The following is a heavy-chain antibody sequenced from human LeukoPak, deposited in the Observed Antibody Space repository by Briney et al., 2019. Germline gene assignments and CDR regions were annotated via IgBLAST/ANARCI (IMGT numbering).Heavy chain of an antibody. CDR3: ARGYNGMAV. V-gene: IGHV3-74*01. Sequence: PGGSLRLSCAASGFTFSGYGMYRMRQAPGKGLVWVSRISSDESSTSYADSVKGRFAISRDNAQSTLYLQMNSLRAEDTAVYYCARGYNGMAVWGQGTTVTVSS. CDR2: ISSDESST. J-gene: IGHJ6*02. CDR1: GFTFSGYG.